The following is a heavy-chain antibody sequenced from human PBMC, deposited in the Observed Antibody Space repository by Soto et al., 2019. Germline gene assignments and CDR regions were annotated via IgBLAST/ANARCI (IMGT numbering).Heavy chain of an antibody. CDR3: TTDDYYDRNYYGMDV. D-gene: IGHD3-22*01. J-gene: IGHJ6*02. V-gene: IGHV3-15*07. Sequence: GGSLRLSCAASGFTFSNAWMNWVRQAPGKGLEWVGRIKSKTDGGTTDYAGPVKGRFTISRDDSKNTLYLQMNSLKTEDTAVYYCTTDDYYDRNYYGMDVWGQGTTVTVSS. CDR1: GFTFSNAW. CDR2: IKSKTDGGTT.